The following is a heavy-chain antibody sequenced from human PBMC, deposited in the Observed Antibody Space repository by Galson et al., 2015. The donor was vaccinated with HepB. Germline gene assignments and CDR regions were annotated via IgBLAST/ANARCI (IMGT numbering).Heavy chain of an antibody. D-gene: IGHD6-6*01. CDR1: GGTSSRYA. CDR2: IVPVLGLA. J-gene: IGHJ3*01. CDR3: TREPTEERSSSSGGWALDS. V-gene: IGHV1-69*10. Sequence: SVKVSCKASGGTSSRYAVSWVRQAPGQGLQWMGGIVPVLGLANYAQDFQGRLTITTDKSTSTAYMELSGLTSEDTAIYYCTREPTEERSSSSGGWALDSWGQRTTVIVSS.